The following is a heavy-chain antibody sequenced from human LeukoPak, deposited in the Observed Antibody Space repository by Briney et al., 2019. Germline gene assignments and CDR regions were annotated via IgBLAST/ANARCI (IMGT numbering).Heavy chain of an antibody. J-gene: IGHJ6*03. V-gene: IGHV4-4*07. D-gene: IGHD1-26*01. CDR1: GGSISSYY. CDR2: IYARGGT. Sequence: SETLSLTCTVSGGSISSYYWSWIRQPAGAGLEWSGRIYARGGTNYNPSLKSRVTMSVATSKNQFSLKRSSVTAAATAVYCCAEGVGRKVGATSYYYYYMDVWGKGTTVTVSS. CDR3: AEGVGRKVGATSYYYYYMDV.